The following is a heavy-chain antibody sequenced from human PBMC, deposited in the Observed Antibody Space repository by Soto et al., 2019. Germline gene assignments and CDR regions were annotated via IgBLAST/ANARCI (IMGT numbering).Heavy chain of an antibody. Sequence: QVQLQESGPGLVKPSETLSLTCTVSGGSISSYYWSWIRQPPGKGLEWIGYIYYSGSTNYNPSLKXRXTXSXXTSNNQFSLKRTSVTAADTAVYYCARGYGDYVLDYWGQGTLVTVSS. CDR3: ARGYGDYVLDY. J-gene: IGHJ4*02. D-gene: IGHD4-17*01. CDR1: GGSISSYY. CDR2: IYYSGST. V-gene: IGHV4-59*08.